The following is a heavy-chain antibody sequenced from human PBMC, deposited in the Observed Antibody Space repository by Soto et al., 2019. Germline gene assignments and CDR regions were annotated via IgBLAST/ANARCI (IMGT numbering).Heavy chain of an antibody. CDR1: GGSISSYY. CDR3: ARSRYTSGWWTPPFDY. Sequence: SETLSLTCAVSGGSISSYYWSWIRQPPGKGLEWIGYIYYSGSTNYNPSLKSRVTISVDTSKNQFSLKLTSVTAADTAVYYCARSRYTSGWWTPPFDYWGQGTVVTVSS. CDR2: IYYSGST. D-gene: IGHD6-19*01. J-gene: IGHJ4*02. V-gene: IGHV4-59*01.